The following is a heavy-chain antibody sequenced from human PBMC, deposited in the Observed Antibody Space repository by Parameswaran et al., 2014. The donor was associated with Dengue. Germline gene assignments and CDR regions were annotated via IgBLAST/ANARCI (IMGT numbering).Heavy chain of an antibody. Sequence: WIRQPPGKGLEWVSSISSSSSYIYYADSVKGRFTISRDNAKNSLYLQMNSLRAEDTAVYYCARRSSSWRTSDYWGQGTLVTVSS. CDR3: ARRSSSWRTSDY. D-gene: IGHD6-13*01. J-gene: IGHJ4*02. V-gene: IGHV3-21*01. CDR2: ISSSSSYI.